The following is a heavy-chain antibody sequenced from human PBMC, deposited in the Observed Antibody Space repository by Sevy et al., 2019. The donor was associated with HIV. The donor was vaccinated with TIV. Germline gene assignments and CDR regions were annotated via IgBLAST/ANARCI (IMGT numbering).Heavy chain of an antibody. D-gene: IGHD2-15*01. V-gene: IGHV3-23*01. CDR2: ISGSGGST. Sequence: QLGGSLRLSCAASGFIFSTYTMTWVRQAPGKGLEWVSGISGSGGSTYYADSLKGRFTIFRDNSKNTVYLQMNSLRAEDTAIYYCAKGDRTFYGLDVWGQGTTVTVSS. J-gene: IGHJ6*02. CDR3: AKGDRTFYGLDV. CDR1: GFIFSTYT.